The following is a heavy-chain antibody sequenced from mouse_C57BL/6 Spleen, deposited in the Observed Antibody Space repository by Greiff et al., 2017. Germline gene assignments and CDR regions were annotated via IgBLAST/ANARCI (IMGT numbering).Heavy chain of an antibody. D-gene: IGHD2-5*01. CDR2: INPNNGGT. Sequence: VQLQQSGPELVKPGASVKIPCKASGYTFTDYNMDWVKQSHGKSLEWIGDINPNNGGTIYNQKFKGKATLTVDKSSSTAYMELRSLTSEDTAVYYCARRYSSWYFDVWGTGTTVTVSS. CDR1: GYTFTDYN. J-gene: IGHJ1*03. V-gene: IGHV1-18*01. CDR3: ARRYSSWYFDV.